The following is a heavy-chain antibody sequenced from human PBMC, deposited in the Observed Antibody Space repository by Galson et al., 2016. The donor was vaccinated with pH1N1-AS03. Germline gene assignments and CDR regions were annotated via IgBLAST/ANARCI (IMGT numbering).Heavy chain of an antibody. V-gene: IGHV5-10-1*01. D-gene: IGHD3-22*01. CDR1: GYNFTTHW. CDR3: ARLNYYASSTYAGVNY. Sequence: SGAEVKKPGESLRVSCKGSGYNFTTHWIDWVRQMPGKGLEWMGRIDPSDSYTNYSPSFKGHVTISGDKSITTAYLQWSSLKASDTAMYYCARLNYYASSTYAGVNYWGQGTLVTVSS. J-gene: IGHJ4*02. CDR2: IDPSDSYT.